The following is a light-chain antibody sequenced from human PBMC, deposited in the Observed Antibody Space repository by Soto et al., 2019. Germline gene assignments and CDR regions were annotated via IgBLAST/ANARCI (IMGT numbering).Light chain of an antibody. CDR3: AAWDDGLNGFWV. Sequence: QSALTQPPSASGTPGQRVAISCSGSSSNIGSNTVNWYQQLPGTAPKVLIYSNNQRPSGDPDRFSGSQSGTSASLAISGLQSEDEADYYCAAWDDGLNGFWVFGTGTKGTVL. V-gene: IGLV1-44*01. CDR1: SSNIGSNT. J-gene: IGLJ1*01. CDR2: SNN.